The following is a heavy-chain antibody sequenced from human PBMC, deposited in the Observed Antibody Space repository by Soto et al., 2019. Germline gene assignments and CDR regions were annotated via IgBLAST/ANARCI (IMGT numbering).Heavy chain of an antibody. J-gene: IGHJ4*02. CDR1: GYTLTELS. D-gene: IGHD5-12*01. Sequence: ASVKVSCKVSGYTLTELSMHWVRQAPGKGLGWMGGFDPEDGETIYAQKFQERVTITRDISTSTAYMELSSLRSEDTAVYYCAADLRWLQYDYWGQGTLVTVSS. CDR3: AADLRWLQYDY. CDR2: FDPEDGET. V-gene: IGHV1-24*01.